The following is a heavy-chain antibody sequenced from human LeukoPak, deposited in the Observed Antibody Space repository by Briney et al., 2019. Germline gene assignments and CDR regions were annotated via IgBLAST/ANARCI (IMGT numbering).Heavy chain of an antibody. V-gene: IGHV1-46*01. Sequence: ASVKVSCKASGYTFTSYYMHWVRQAPGQGLEWMGIINPSGGSTSYAQKFQGRVTMTRDTSTSTVYMELSSLRSEDTAVYYCARFGTPAYYYYGMDVWGQGTTVTVSS. J-gene: IGHJ6*02. CDR2: INPSGGST. D-gene: IGHD3-10*01. CDR1: GYTFTSYY. CDR3: ARFGTPAYYYYGMDV.